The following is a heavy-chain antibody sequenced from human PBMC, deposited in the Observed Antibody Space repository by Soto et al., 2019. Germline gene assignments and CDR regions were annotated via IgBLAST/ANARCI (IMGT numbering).Heavy chain of an antibody. CDR2: ISPDGSDV. J-gene: IGHJ4*02. CDR3: ARGRESYNWNDVGY. Sequence: LRLSCAASGFPFTNYWMNWVRQTPGKGLTWVSRISPDGSDVGYADSVEGRFTVSRDNAKNTLYLQMHSLRAEDTAVYYCARGRESYNWNDVGYWGQGTLVTVSS. V-gene: IGHV3-74*01. CDR1: GFPFTNYW. D-gene: IGHD1-1*01.